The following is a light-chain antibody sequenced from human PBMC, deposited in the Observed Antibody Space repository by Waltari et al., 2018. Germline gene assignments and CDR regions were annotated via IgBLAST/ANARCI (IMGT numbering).Light chain of an antibody. Sequence: IVLTQSPAILSLSPGERASLSCRAIQSVTNYLARYQQKPGHAPRLLIYDTSNRATGISAMFSGSGYGTDFSLTISSQKTEDHVVYYCQQRRDGPLTFGGGTKVEIK. CDR1: QSVTNY. CDR3: QQRRDGPLT. V-gene: IGKV3-11*01. CDR2: DTS. J-gene: IGKJ4*01.